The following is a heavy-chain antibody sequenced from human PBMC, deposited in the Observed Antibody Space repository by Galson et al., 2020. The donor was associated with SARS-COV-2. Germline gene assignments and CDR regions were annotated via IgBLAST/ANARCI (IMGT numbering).Heavy chain of an antibody. D-gene: IGHD3-22*01. CDR1: GGSFSDYY. CDR2: INHSGSI. J-gene: IGHJ6*03. V-gene: IGHV4-34*01. Sequence: SETLSLTCAVYGGSFSDYYWSWIRQPPGKGLEWIGEINHSGSINYNPSLKSRVTISADTSKNQFSLRLSSVTAADTAVYYCARSRQDFTMIVEAITGYYYYMDVWGKGTPVTISS. CDR3: ARSRQDFTMIVEAITGYYYYMDV.